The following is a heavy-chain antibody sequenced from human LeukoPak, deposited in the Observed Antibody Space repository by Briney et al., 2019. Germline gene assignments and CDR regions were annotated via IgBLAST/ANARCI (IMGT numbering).Heavy chain of an antibody. J-gene: IGHJ6*02. CDR2: ISSSSSYI. CDR3: AAIAGTDYYGMDV. CDR1: GFTFSSYS. D-gene: IGHD2-15*01. Sequence: PGGSLRLSCAASGFTFSSYSMNWVRQAPGKGLEWVSSISSSSSYIYYADSVKGRFTISRDNAKNSLYPQMNSLRAEDTAVYYCAAIAGTDYYGMDVWGQGTTVTVSS. V-gene: IGHV3-21*01.